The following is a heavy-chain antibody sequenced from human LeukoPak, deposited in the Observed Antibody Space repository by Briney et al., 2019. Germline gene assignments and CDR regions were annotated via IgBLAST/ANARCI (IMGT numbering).Heavy chain of an antibody. Sequence: GGSLRLSCAASGFTFSSYNMNWVRQAPGKGLEWVSSISSSSSYIYYGDSVKGRFTISRDNAKNSLYLQMNSLRAEDTAVYYCAKLEMATTPYYFDYWGQGTLVTVSS. CDR1: GFTFSSYN. V-gene: IGHV3-21*01. CDR2: ISSSSSYI. D-gene: IGHD5-24*01. J-gene: IGHJ4*02. CDR3: AKLEMATTPYYFDY.